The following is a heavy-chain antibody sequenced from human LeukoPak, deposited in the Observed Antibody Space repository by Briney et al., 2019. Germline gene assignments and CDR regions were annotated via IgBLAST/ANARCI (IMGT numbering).Heavy chain of an antibody. CDR1: GYTFTSYG. J-gene: IGHJ4*02. CDR3: ATKQRNYYGSSAFDY. V-gene: IGHV1-18*01. Sequence: GASVKVSCKASGYTFTSYGISWVRQAPGQGLEWMGWISAYNGNTNYAQKLQGRVTMTEDTSTDTAYMELSSLRSEDTAVYYCATKQRNYYGSSAFDYWGQGTLVTVSS. D-gene: IGHD3-10*01. CDR2: ISAYNGNT.